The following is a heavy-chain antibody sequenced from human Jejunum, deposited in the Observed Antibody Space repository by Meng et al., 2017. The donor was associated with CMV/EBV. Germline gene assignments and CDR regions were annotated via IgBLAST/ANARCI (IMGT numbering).Heavy chain of an antibody. CDR3: ARAHNDYSINS. CDR1: GGSISTYY. D-gene: IGHD4-11*01. V-gene: IGHV4-59*01. CDR2: IYYSGTT. J-gene: IGHJ5*02. Sequence: VSGGSISTYYWNWIRQPPGKGGKGLEWIGYIYYSGTTYYNPSLKSRVTISVDTAKNQFSLKLNSVTAADTAVYFCARAHNDYSINSWGQGTLVTVSS.